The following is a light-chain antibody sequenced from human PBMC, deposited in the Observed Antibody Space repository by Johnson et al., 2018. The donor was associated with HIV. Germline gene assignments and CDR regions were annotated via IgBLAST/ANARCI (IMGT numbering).Light chain of an antibody. CDR1: SSNIGNNY. V-gene: IGLV1-51*01. CDR2: DNN. CDR3: GTWDSSLRSGF. Sequence: SVLTQPPSVSAAPGQKVTISCSGSSSNIGNNYVSWYQQLPRTAPKLLIYDNNKRPSGTPDRCSGSQSGTSATLGITGLQTGDEADDYCGTWDSSLRSGFFGAGTKVTVL. J-gene: IGLJ1*01.